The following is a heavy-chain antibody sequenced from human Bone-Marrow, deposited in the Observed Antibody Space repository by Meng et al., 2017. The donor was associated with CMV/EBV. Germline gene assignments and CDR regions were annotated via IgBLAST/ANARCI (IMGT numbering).Heavy chain of an antibody. CDR1: GFTFSDFA. CDR3: AREGKDGYNWGYFDY. CDR2: MSYDGNNK. D-gene: IGHD5-24*01. J-gene: IGHJ4*02. V-gene: IGHV3-30-3*01. Sequence: GRSLRLSCAASGFTFSDFAIHWVRQAPGKGLEWPAVMSYDGNNKYFADSVKGRFTISRDNSKNTLYLQVNSLRVEDKAVYYCAREGKDGYNWGYFDYWGQGTLVTVSS.